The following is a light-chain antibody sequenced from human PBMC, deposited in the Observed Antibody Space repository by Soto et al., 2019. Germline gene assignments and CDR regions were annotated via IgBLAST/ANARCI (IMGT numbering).Light chain of an antibody. CDR1: QTITTY. J-gene: IGKJ5*01. CDR3: QQYEIFPIT. CDR2: AAS. V-gene: IGKV1-39*01. Sequence: DIQMTQSPSSLSASVGDRVTITCRASQTITTYLNWYRQTPGKAPKLLIYAASSLQSGVPSRFSGSGSGTDFTLTITSLQPEDFATYYCQQYEIFPITFGQGTRLES.